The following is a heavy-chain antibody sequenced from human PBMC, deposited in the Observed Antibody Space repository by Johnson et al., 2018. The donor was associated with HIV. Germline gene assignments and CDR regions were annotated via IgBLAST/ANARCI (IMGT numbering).Heavy chain of an antibody. CDR2: INWNGGST. CDR1: GFTFDDYG. D-gene: IGHD1-26*01. V-gene: IGHV3-20*04. Sequence: VQLVESGGGVVRPGGSLRLSCAASGFTFDDYGMSWVRQAPGKGLEWVSGINWNGGSTGYADYVKGRFPISRDNSKNTLYLQMESLRVEDTAIYYCAKAWELLGRRAALDIWGQGTMVTVSS. J-gene: IGHJ3*02. CDR3: AKAWELLGRRAALDI.